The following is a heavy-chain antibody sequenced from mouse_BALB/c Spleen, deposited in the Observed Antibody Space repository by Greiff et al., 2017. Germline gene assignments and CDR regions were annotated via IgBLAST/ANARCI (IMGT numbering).Heavy chain of an antibody. CDR3: ARDGYYTY. Sequence: EVQRVESGPGLVKPSQSLSLTCSVTGYSITSGYYWNWIRQFPGNKLEWMGYISYDGSNNYNPSLKNRISITRDTSKNQFFLKLNSVTTEDTATYYCARDGYYTYWGQGTTLTVSS. D-gene: IGHD2-3*01. CDR1: GYSITSGYY. J-gene: IGHJ2*01. CDR2: ISYDGSN. V-gene: IGHV3-6*02.